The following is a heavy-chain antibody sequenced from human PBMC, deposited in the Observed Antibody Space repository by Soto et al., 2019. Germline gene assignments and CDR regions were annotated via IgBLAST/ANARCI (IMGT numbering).Heavy chain of an antibody. D-gene: IGHD3-10*01. CDR3: AKALGRDFSDFDS. Sequence: PGGSLRLSCEASGFTFSSNAMTCVRQTPGKGLEWVSAISDSGGSTYYADSVAGRFTISRDNSRHTLYLQMNSLRAEDTAIYYCAKALGRDFSDFDSWGQGTQVTVSS. CDR2: ISDSGGST. CDR1: GFTFSSNA. J-gene: IGHJ4*02. V-gene: IGHV3-23*01.